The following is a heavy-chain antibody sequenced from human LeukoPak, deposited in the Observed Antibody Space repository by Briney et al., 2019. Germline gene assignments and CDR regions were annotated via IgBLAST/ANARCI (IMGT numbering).Heavy chain of an antibody. V-gene: IGHV3-23*01. D-gene: IGHD6-19*01. J-gene: IGHJ4*02. CDR1: GFTFNSYG. CDR2: ISGSGGST. Sequence: GRSLRLSCAASGFTFNSYGMSWVRQAPGKGLEWVSSISGSGGSTYYADSVKGRFTISRDNSKNTLYLQMNSLRAEDTAVYYCAREESVRLTYSSGWSVGYWGQGTLVTVSS. CDR3: AREESVRLTYSSGWSVGY.